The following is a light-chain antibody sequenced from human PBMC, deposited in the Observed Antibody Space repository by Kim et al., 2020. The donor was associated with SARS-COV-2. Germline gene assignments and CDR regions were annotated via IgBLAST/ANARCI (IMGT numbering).Light chain of an antibody. V-gene: IGKV2D-29*01. CDR1: ESLLHADGKTY. CDR3: MQSKRLPLN. J-gene: IGKJ3*01. CDR2: DVS. Sequence: DVVMTQSPLSLSVTLGQPASISCKSTESLLHADGKTYLHWYLQKAGQPPKLLIYDVSHRFSGVPDRYSGRGSGTDFTLEIRRVEAEDGGVYYCMQSKRLPLNFGPGNKVDIK.